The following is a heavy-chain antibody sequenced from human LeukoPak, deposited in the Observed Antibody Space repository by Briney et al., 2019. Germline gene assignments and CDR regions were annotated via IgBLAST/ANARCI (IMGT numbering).Heavy chain of an antibody. V-gene: IGHV4-4*07. CDR3: ARIHLGYCSSTSCYREEDWFDP. Sequence: SETLSLTCTVSGGSISSYYWSWIRQPAGKGLEWIGRIYTSGSTNYNPSLKSRVTMSVDTSKNQFSLKLSSVTAADTAVYYCARIHLGYCSSTSCYREEDWFDPWGQGTLVTVSS. CDR2: IYTSGST. J-gene: IGHJ5*02. CDR1: GGSISSYY. D-gene: IGHD2-2*01.